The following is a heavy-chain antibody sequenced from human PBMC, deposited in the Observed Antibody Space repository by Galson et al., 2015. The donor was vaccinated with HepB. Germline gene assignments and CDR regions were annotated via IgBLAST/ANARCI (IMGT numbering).Heavy chain of an antibody. D-gene: IGHD6-13*01. J-gene: IGHJ5*02. CDR3: ARCIAATKVWLDP. CDR1: GFTFSSYW. Sequence: SLRLSCAASGFTFSSYWMSWVRQAPGKGLEWVANIKEDGSEKYYVDSVKGRFTISRDNAKNSLYLQMNSLRAEDTAVYYCARCIAATKVWLDPWGQGTLVIVFS. V-gene: IGHV3-7*01. CDR2: IKEDGSEK.